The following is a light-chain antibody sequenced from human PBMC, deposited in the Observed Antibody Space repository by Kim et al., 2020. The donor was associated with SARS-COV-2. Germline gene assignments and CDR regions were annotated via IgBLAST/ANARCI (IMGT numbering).Light chain of an antibody. J-gene: IGLJ3*02. CDR2: EVT. V-gene: IGLV2-14*01. CDR3: SSYTSSSGLMV. CDR1: SSDVDAYNY. Sequence: QSITISCTGTSSDVDAYNYVSWYQQHPGKAPKLMIYEVTKRPSGVPYRFSGSKSGNTASLTISGLQAEDEADYYCSSYTSSSGLMVFGGGTQLTVL.